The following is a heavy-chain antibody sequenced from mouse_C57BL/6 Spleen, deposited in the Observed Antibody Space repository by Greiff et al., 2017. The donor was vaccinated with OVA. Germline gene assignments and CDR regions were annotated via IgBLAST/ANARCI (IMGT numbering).Heavy chain of an antibody. CDR1: GYTFTSYW. Sequence: QVQLQQPGAELVKPGASVKMSCKASGYTFTSYWITWVKQRPGQGLEWLGDLYPGSGSTNYNEKFKSKATLTVDTSSSTAYMQLSRLTSEDSAVYYGARTAQATTAWFAYWGQGTLVTVSA. CDR3: ARTAQATTAWFAY. V-gene: IGHV1-55*01. CDR2: LYPGSGST. J-gene: IGHJ3*01. D-gene: IGHD3-2*02.